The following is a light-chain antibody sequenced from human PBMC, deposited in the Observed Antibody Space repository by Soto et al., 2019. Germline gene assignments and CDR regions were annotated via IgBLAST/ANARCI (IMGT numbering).Light chain of an antibody. CDR1: QSISTY. Sequence: DIQMTQSPSSLSASVGDRVTITCRASQSISTYLNWYQQKPGKAPKLLMHAASSLDRGVPSRFSGSGSGTDFTLTISSLQPEDFATYYCQQSYSTPITFGQGTRLEIK. J-gene: IGKJ5*01. CDR3: QQSYSTPIT. CDR2: AAS. V-gene: IGKV1-39*01.